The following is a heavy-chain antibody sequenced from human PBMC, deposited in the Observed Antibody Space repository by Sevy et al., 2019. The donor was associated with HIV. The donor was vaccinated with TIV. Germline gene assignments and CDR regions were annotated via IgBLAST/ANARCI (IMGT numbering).Heavy chain of an antibody. Sequence: SETLSLTCTVSGGSISSSSYYWGWIRQPPGKGLEWIGSIYYSGSTYYNPSLKSRVTISVDTSKNQFSLKLSSVTAADTAVYYCARQDRREGSNWFDPWGQGTLVTVSS. CDR2: IYYSGST. D-gene: IGHD1-26*01. J-gene: IGHJ5*02. CDR1: GGSISSSSYY. CDR3: ARQDRREGSNWFDP. V-gene: IGHV4-39*01.